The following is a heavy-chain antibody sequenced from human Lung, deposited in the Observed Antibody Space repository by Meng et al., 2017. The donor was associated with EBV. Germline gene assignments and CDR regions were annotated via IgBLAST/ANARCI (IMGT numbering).Heavy chain of an antibody. D-gene: IGHD6-13*01. J-gene: IGHJ4*02. Sequence: QGLPQGSGPGVVERAGPLSLTCAVSGGSISSSNWWSWVRQPPGKGLEWIGEIYHSGSTNYNPSLKSRVTISVDKSKNQFSLKLSSVTAADTAVYYCARARSIAAAVIDYWGQGTLVTVSS. CDR1: GGSISSSNW. CDR3: ARARSIAAAVIDY. CDR2: IYHSGST. V-gene: IGHV4-4*02.